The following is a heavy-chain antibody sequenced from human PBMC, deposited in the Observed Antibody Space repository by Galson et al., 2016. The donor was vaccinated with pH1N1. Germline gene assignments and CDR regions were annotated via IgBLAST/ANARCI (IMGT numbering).Heavy chain of an antibody. CDR3: ATGEGYYFDY. Sequence: SLRLSCAASGFTFSTYAVIWVRQAPGKGLVWVSRINRDGGSAIYADSVKGRLTISRDNAKNTLYLQMNSLRAEDTAVYYCATGEGYYFDYWGQGTLVTVSS. D-gene: IGHD7-27*01. J-gene: IGHJ4*02. CDR1: GFTFSTYA. CDR2: INRDGGSA. V-gene: IGHV3-74*01.